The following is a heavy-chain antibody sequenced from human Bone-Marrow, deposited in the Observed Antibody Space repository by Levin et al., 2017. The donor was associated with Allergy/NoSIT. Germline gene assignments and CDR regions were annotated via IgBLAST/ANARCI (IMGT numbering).Heavy chain of an antibody. J-gene: IGHJ4*02. CDR3: ARVRDGYIFDY. CDR2: IFYSGST. V-gene: IGHV4-59*01. D-gene: IGHD5-24*01. Sequence: SETLSLTCNVSGDPMRNYYWSWIRQTPGKGLEWIGYIFYSGSTNYNPSLKSRVTISIDTPKNQFSLTVRSVTAADTAVYYCARVRDGYIFDYWGQGNLVTVSS. CDR1: GDPMRNYY.